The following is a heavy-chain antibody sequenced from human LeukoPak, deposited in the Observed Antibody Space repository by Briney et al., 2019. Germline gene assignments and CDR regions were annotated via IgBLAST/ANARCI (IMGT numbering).Heavy chain of an antibody. D-gene: IGHD3-22*01. V-gene: IGHV4-59*01. CDR1: GGSISNYY. CDR3: AREGNSFGYYFHY. J-gene: IGHJ4*02. Sequence: SETLSLTCIVSGGSISNYYWSWIRQSPGKGLEWIGYIYYSGSTNYNPSLKSRVTISVDTSTKQISLKLSSVTAADTAVYYCAREGNSFGYYFHYWGQGTLVTVSS. CDR2: IYYSGST.